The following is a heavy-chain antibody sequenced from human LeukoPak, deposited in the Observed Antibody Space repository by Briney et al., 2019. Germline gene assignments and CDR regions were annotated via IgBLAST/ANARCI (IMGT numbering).Heavy chain of an antibody. D-gene: IGHD6-19*01. CDR2: ISSSSSYI. Sequence: PGRSLRLSCAASGFTFSSYSMNWVRQAPGKGLEWVSSISSSSSYIYYADSVKGRFTISRDNAKNSLYLQMNSLRAEDTAVYYCARDRLSLIAVAGTMKDYYYYYGMDVWGQGTTVTVSS. J-gene: IGHJ6*02. CDR3: ARDRLSLIAVAGTMKDYYYYYGMDV. V-gene: IGHV3-21*01. CDR1: GFTFSSYS.